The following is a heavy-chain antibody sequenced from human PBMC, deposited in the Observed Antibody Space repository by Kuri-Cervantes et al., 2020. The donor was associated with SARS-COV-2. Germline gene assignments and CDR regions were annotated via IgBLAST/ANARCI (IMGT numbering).Heavy chain of an antibody. CDR1: GFTFSSYS. CDR3: AKDMPRFKVRGVIARGLDY. D-gene: IGHD3-10*01. J-gene: IGHJ4*02. V-gene: IGHV3-21*01. CDR2: VSSSSSYI. Sequence: GESLKISCAASGFTFSSYSMNWVRQAPGKGLEWVSSVSSSSSYIYYADPVKGRFTISRDNAKNSLDLQMNNLRAEDTAVYYCAKDMPRFKVRGVIARGLDYWGQGTLVTVSS.